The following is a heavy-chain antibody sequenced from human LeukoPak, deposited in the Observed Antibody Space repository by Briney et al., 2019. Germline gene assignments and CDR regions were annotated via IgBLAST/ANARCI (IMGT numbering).Heavy chain of an antibody. V-gene: IGHV4-39*01. J-gene: IGHJ4*02. CDR3: ARRAIVATIDY. CDR1: GGSISSTSYY. D-gene: IGHD5-12*01. Sequence: SETLSLTCSVSGGSISSTSYYWAWIRQPPGKGLEWIGSIYYGGSTFYNPSLKSRVTISADTSNNHFPLKLSSVTAADTAVYYCARRAIVATIDYWGQGTLVTVSS. CDR2: IYYGGST.